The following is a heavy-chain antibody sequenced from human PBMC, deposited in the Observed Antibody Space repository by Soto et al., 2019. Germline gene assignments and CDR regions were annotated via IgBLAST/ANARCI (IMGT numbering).Heavy chain of an antibody. CDR2: SYYSGST. J-gene: IGHJ3*02. CDR1: GGSISSYY. Sequence: QVQLQESGPGLVKPSETLSLTCTVSGGSISSYYWSWIRKPPGKGLEWIGYSYYSGSTNPNPSLKSLVTTSADTSKNQFSLRLNSVTAADTAVYYCARRWGGTFDIWGQGTMVTVSS. CDR3: ARRWGGTFDI. D-gene: IGHD3-10*01. V-gene: IGHV4-59*08.